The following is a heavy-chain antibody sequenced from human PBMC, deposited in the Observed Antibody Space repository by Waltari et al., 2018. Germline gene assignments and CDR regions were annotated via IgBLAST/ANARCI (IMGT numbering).Heavy chain of an antibody. CDR2: INHSGST. D-gene: IGHD2-2*01. V-gene: IGHV4-34*01. CDR1: GGSFSGYY. Sequence: QVQLQQWGAGLLKPSETLSLTCAVYGGSFSGYYWSWIRQPQGKGLEWIGEINHSGSTNYNPSLKSRVTISVDTSKNQFSLKLSSVTAADTAVYYCARAYCSSTSCYYYYFDYWGQGTLVTVSS. J-gene: IGHJ4*02. CDR3: ARAYCSSTSCYYYYFDY.